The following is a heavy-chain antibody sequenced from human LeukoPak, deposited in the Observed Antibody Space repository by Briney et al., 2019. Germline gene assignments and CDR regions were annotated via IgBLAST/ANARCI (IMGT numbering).Heavy chain of an antibody. D-gene: IGHD2-2*01. CDR1: GGTFSSYA. V-gene: IGHV1-69*13. J-gene: IGHJ5*02. CDR3: ARSGVWAYCSSTSCYYNWFDP. Sequence: SVKVSCKASGGTFSSYAISWVRQAPGQGLEWMGGIIPIFGTANYAQKFQGRVTITADESTSTAYMELSSLRSEDTAVYYCARSGVWAYCSSTSCYYNWFDPWGRGTLVTVSS. CDR2: IIPIFGTA.